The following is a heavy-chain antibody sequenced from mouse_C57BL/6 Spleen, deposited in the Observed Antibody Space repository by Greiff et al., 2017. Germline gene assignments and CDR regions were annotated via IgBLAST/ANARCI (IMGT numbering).Heavy chain of an antibody. V-gene: IGHV1-50*01. J-gene: IGHJ4*01. CDR2: IDPSDSYT. CDR3: ARRGKYYGSSYGYAMDY. D-gene: IGHD1-1*01. CDR1: GYTFTSYW. Sequence: QVQLQQSGAELVKPGASVKLSCKASGYTFTSYWMQWVKQRPGQGLEWIGEIDPSDSYTNYNQKFKGKATLTVDTSSRTAYMQLSSLTSEDSAVYYCARRGKYYGSSYGYAMDYWGQGTSVTVSS.